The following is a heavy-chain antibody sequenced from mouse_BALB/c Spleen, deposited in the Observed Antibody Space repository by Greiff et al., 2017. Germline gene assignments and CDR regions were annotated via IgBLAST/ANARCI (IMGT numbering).Heavy chain of an antibody. CDR2: IWSGGST. D-gene: IGHD2-1*01. J-gene: IGHJ4*01. Sequence: VQRVESGPGLVQPSQSLSITCTVSGFSLTSYGVHWVRQSPGKGLEWLGVIWSGGSTDYNAAFISRLSISKDNSKSQVFFKMNSLQANDTAIYYCARGRGNYPMDYWGQGTSVTVSS. V-gene: IGHV2-2*02. CDR1: GFSLTSYG. CDR3: ARGRGNYPMDY.